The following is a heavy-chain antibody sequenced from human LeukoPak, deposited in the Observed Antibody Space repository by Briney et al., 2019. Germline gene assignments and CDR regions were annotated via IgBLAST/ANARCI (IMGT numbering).Heavy chain of an antibody. J-gene: IGHJ6*03. CDR3: ARGSDYDDYFYMDF. V-gene: IGHV1-2*02. CDR2: INPNSGGT. Sequence: ASVKVSCKASGYTFTDYYMHWVRQAPGQGLEWMGWINPNSGGTDYARKFQGRVTMTRDTSISTAYMELTRLRSDDTAVYFCARGSDYDDYFYMDFWGKGTTVTVSS. CDR1: GYTFTDYY.